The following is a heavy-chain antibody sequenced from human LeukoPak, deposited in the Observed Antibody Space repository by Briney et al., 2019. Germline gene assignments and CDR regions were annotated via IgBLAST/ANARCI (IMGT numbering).Heavy chain of an antibody. V-gene: IGHV1-2*02. CDR3: ASHPRSIPTPPFDY. J-gene: IGHJ4*02. CDR2: INPNNGDT. CDR1: GYTFTAQY. D-gene: IGHD2-21*01. Sequence: ASVKVSCKASGYTFTAQYMHWVRQAPGQGLEWMGWINPNNGDTKYAQSFLGRVTMTRDTSTTTAYMELSSLRSDDTAVYFCASHPRSIPTPPFDYWGQGTLVTVSS.